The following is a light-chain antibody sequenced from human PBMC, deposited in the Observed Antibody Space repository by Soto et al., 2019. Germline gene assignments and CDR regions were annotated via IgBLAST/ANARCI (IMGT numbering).Light chain of an antibody. Sequence: EIVMTQSPATLSVSPGERATLSCRASQSVGRTLAWYQQKPGQAPRLLIYGASTRATDIPARFSGSGSGTEFTLTISSLQSEDFAVYYCHQYNNWPRAFSQGTRVEIK. CDR1: QSVGRT. CDR2: GAS. J-gene: IGKJ1*01. V-gene: IGKV3-15*01. CDR3: HQYNNWPRA.